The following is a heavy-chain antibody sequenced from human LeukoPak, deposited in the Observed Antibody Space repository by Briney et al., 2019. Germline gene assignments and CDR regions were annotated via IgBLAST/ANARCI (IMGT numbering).Heavy chain of an antibody. CDR1: GFSLSDYW. J-gene: IGHJ4*02. CDR2: IKFDGSEI. V-gene: IGHV3-7*01. D-gene: IGHD3-22*01. CDR3: TRDLNHDSSG. Sequence: GGSLRLSCAASGFSLSDYWMTWVRQAPGKGLECVGNIKFDGSEIYYLDSVRGRFSISRDNAKNSLYLQMNSLRVEDTAVYYSTRDLNHDSSGWGQGTLVTVSS.